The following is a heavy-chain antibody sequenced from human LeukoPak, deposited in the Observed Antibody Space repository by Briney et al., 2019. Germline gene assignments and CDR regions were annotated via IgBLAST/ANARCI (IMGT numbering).Heavy chain of an antibody. Sequence: GRSLRLSCAASGFSFDEYAMHWVRQAPGKGLEWVSGISWNSDSIGYADSVKGRFSISRDNAKNSLYLQMNSLRSEDTALYYCARETDSSGWYYYYYYMDVWGKGTTVTISS. J-gene: IGHJ6*03. CDR1: GFSFDEYA. D-gene: IGHD6-19*01. V-gene: IGHV3-9*01. CDR2: ISWNSDSI. CDR3: ARETDSSGWYYYYYYMDV.